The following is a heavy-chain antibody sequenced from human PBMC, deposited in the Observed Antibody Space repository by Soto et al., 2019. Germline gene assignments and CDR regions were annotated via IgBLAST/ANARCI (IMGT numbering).Heavy chain of an antibody. CDR3: AHRVLRTVFGLVTTTAIYFDF. CDR2: IYWDDDK. V-gene: IGHV2-5*02. J-gene: IGHJ4*02. D-gene: IGHD3-3*01. Sequence: QITLNESGPTQVKPRQTLTLTCTFSGFSLTTSGVGVGWIRQSPGKAPERLALIYWDDDKRYSPSLKSRLTITNDTSKHQVVLTVADLDPADTATYYCAHRVLRTVFGLVTTTAIYFDFWGQGTPVAVSS. CDR1: GFSLTTSGVG.